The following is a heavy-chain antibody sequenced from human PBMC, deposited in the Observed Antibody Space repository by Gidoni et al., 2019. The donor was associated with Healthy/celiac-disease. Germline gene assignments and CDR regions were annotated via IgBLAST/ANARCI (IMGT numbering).Heavy chain of an antibody. Sequence: QVPLVESGGGVVQPGRSLRLSCAASGFTFSSYGMHWVRQAPGKGLEWVAVISYDGSNKYYADSVKGRFTISRDNSKNTLYLQMNSLRAEDTAVYYCANSHNSISFDYWGQGTLVTVSS. V-gene: IGHV3-30*18. CDR2: ISYDGSNK. J-gene: IGHJ4*02. CDR3: ANSHNSISFDY. CDR1: GFTFSSYG. D-gene: IGHD3-3*02.